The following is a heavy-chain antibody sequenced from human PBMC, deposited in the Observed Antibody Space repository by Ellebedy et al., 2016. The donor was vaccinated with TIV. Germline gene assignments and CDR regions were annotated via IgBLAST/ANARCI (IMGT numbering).Heavy chain of an antibody. CDR2: ISSSSSTI. CDR1: GFTFSSYA. CDR3: ARGWARATIDTPMG. Sequence: GESLKISXAASGFTFSSYAMSWVRQAPGKGLEWVSYISSSSSTIYYADSVKGRFTISRDNAKNSLYLQMNSLRAEDTAVYYCARGWARATIDTPMGWGQGTLVTVSS. D-gene: IGHD5-12*01. V-gene: IGHV3-48*04. J-gene: IGHJ4*02.